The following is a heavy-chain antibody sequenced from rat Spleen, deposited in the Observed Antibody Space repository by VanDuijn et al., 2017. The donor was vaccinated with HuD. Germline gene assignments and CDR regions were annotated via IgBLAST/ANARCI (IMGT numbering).Heavy chain of an antibody. CDR3: TRINTGIYYVMDA. CDR1: GFTFNNYW. Sequence: EVQLVESGGGLVQPGRSLKLSCAASGFTFNNYWMTWIRQAPGKGLEWVASITNTGGRTYYPDSVKGRFTISRDNAKSTLYLQMNSLRSEETAPYYCTRINTGIYYVMDAWGQGASVTVSS. J-gene: IGHJ4*01. D-gene: IGHD1-4*01. CDR2: ITNTGGRT. V-gene: IGHV5-31*01.